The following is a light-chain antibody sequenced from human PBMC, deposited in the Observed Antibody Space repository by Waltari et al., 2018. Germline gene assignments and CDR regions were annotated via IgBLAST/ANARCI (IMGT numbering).Light chain of an antibody. Sequence: EIVLTQSQATLSLSPGDRATLSCRASQSVNSLLAWFQQKPGQAPRLLIYDVSKRATGIPARFSGSESGTDFTLTISSLEPEDFAVYYCQQRNIWPPNFGPGTTVEIK. CDR1: QSVNSL. CDR3: QQRNIWPPN. V-gene: IGKV3-11*01. CDR2: DVS. J-gene: IGKJ3*01.